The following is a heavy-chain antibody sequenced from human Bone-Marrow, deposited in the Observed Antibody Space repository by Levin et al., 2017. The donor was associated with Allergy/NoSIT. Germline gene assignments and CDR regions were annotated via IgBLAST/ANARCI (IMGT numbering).Heavy chain of an antibody. D-gene: IGHD2-15*01. J-gene: IGHJ5*01. CDR3: ARGRSCYSNWFDS. CDR2: IFYSGTI. V-gene: IGHV4-59*01. Sequence: SETLSLTCTVSGASINSYYWTWIRQPPGKGLQWIGHIFYSGTINHNPSFKSRVVISVDTSKNQFSLNLSSVTAADTAVYYCARGRSCYSNWFDSWGQGTLVTVSS. CDR1: GASINSYY.